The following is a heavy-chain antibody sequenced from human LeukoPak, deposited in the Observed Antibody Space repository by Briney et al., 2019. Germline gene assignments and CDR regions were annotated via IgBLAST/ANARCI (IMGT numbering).Heavy chain of an antibody. J-gene: IGHJ6*02. D-gene: IGHD6-13*01. CDR2: IRGDGGST. CDR1: GFTFDDYA. CDR3: AALRCSTWYVCYYYYGMDV. V-gene: IGHV3-43*02. Sequence: GGSLRLSCAASGFTFDDYAMHWVRHAPGKVLEWVCLIRGDGGSTYYADSVKGRFTISIDNSKNSLSLQMNSLRTEDTALYYCAALRCSTWYVCYYYYGMDVWGQGTAVTVSS.